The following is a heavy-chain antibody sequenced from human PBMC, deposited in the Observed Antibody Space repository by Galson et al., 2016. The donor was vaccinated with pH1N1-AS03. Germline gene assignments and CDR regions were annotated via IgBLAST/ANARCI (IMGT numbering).Heavy chain of an antibody. D-gene: IGHD1-26*01. CDR2: IIPIFGTA. J-gene: IGHJ4*02. CDR1: GGTFNSYA. V-gene: IGHV1-69*13. Sequence: SVKVSCKASGGTFNSYAISWVRQAPGQGLEWMGGIIPIFGTANNAQRFQDRVTITADESTRTTYLELNNLRSEDTAVYYCARDGGYSNSSPMGHFDHWGQGTLVSVS. CDR3: ARDGGYSNSSPMGHFDH.